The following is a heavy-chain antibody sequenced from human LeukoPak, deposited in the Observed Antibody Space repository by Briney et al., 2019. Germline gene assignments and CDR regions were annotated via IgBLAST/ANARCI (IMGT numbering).Heavy chain of an antibody. CDR2: ISNGGYTA. CDR1: GFTFSSYE. CDR3: VREVVAVKGFDP. J-gene: IGHJ5*02. Sequence: GGSVRLSCVASGFTFSSYEMNWVRQAPGMGLEWIPYISNGGYTAYYASSVKGRFTVSRDDAKNTLYLQMDSLRVEDTALYYCVREVVAVKGFDPWGQGTLVTVSS. D-gene: IGHD2-15*01. V-gene: IGHV3-48*03.